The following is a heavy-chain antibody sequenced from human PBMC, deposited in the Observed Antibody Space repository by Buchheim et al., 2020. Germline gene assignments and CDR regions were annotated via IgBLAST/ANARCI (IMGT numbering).Heavy chain of an antibody. CDR1: GYTFTSYL. D-gene: IGHD6-19*01. J-gene: IGHJ4*02. CDR3: ARSSGWFDLDY. Sequence: QVHLVQSGAEVKKPGASVKVSCKASGYTFTSYLIHWVRQAPGQGLEWMGWASGVNDNTKYSQTFQDRVTLTRDTSASPAYLELNSLRSEDTAVYYCARSSGWFDLDYWGQGTL. V-gene: IGHV1-3*01. CDR2: ASGVNDNT.